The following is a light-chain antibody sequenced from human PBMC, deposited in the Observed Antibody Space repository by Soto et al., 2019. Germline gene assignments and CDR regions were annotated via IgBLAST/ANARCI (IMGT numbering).Light chain of an antibody. CDR2: DAS. CDR3: QQYNSYPLT. J-gene: IGKJ4*01. Sequence: DIQMTQSPSTLSAFVGDRVTITCRASQSIGRWLAWYQQKPGKAPKLLIYDASSFESGVPSRFSGSGSGTEFTLTISSLQPDDFATYYCQQYNSYPLTFGGGTKVDIK. CDR1: QSIGRW. V-gene: IGKV1-5*01.